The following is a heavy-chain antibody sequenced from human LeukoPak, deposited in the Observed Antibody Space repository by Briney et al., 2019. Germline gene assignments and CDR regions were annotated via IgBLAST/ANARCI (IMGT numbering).Heavy chain of an antibody. CDR3: AREGIYYYYYYMDV. J-gene: IGHJ6*03. Sequence: SETLSLTCAVYGGSFSGYHWSWIRQPPGKGLEWIGEINHSGSTNYNPSLKSRVTISVDTSKNQFSLKLSSVTAADTAVYYCAREGIYYYYYYMDVWGKGTTVTVSS. V-gene: IGHV4-34*01. CDR1: GGSFSGYH. CDR2: INHSGST.